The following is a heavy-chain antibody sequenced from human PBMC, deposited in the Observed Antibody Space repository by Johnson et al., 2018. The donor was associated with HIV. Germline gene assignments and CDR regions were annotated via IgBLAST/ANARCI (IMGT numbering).Heavy chain of an antibody. Sequence: QVQLVESGGGVVQPGGSLRLSCAASGFTISSYGMYWVRQAPGKGLEWVAFISYDGSNKYYADSVKGRFTISRDNSKNTLYLQMNSLRAEDTAVYYCARVKGAFDIWGQGTMVTVSS. CDR1: GFTISSYG. CDR3: ARVKGAFDI. J-gene: IGHJ3*02. V-gene: IGHV3-30*19. CDR2: ISYDGSNK.